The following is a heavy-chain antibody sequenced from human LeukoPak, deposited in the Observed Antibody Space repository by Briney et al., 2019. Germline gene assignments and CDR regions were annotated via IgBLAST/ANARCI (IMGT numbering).Heavy chain of an antibody. D-gene: IGHD3-10*01. CDR1: GFTFTSSA. V-gene: IGHV1-58*01. CDR2: IVVGSGNT. Sequence: ASVTVSCKASGFTFTSSAVQWVRQARGQRLEWIGRIVVGSGNTNYAQKFQERVTITRDMSTSTAYMELSSLRSEDTAVYYCAAADYYGSGSYYNSVYGMDVWGKGTTVTVSS. J-gene: IGHJ6*04. CDR3: AAADYYGSGSYYNSVYGMDV.